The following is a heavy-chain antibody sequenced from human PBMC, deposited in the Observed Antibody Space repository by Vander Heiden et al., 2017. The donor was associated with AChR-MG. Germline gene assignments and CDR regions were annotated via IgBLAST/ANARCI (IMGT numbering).Heavy chain of an antibody. CDR3: ARDERYGSAFDY. D-gene: IGHD6-25*01. Sequence: QVQLQESGPGLVTPSETLSLTCAVSGYSISSGYYWGWIRPPPGKGLEWIGSNYHSGSTYYNPSIKSRVTISVDTSKNQFSLKLSSVTAADTAVDYCARDERYGSAFDYWGQGTLVTVSS. CDR1: GYSISSGYY. J-gene: IGHJ4*02. CDR2: NYHSGST. V-gene: IGHV4-38-2*02.